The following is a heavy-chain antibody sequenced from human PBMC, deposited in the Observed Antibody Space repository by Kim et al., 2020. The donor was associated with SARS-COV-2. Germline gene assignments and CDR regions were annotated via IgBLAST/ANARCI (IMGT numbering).Heavy chain of an antibody. Sequence: SETLSLTCAVYGGSFSGYYWSWIRQPPGKGLEWIGEINHSGSTNYNPSLKSRVTISVDTPKNQFSLKLSAVTAADTAVYYCARGIQLWSPHYYYYGMHVWGQGTTVTVSS. CDR2: INHSGST. CDR1: GGSFSGYY. CDR3: ARGIQLWSPHYYYYGMHV. J-gene: IGHJ6*02. D-gene: IGHD5-18*01. V-gene: IGHV4-34*01.